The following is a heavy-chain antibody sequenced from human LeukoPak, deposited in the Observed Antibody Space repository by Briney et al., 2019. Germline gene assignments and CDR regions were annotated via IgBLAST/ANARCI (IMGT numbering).Heavy chain of an antibody. J-gene: IGHJ4*02. V-gene: IGHV4-34*01. CDR1: GGSFSGYY. CDR2: INHSGST. D-gene: IGHD5-12*01. CDR3: ARGTSLPGATTSFFY. Sequence: PSETLSLTCAVYGGSFSGYYWSRIRQPPGKGLEWIGEINHSGSTNYNPSLKSRVTISVDTSKNQFSLKLSSVTAADTAVYYCARGTSLPGATTSFFYWGQGTLVTVSS.